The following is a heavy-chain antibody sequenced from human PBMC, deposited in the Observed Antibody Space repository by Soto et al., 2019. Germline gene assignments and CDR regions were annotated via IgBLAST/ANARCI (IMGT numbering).Heavy chain of an antibody. CDR2: ISSGSSTI. V-gene: IGHV3-11*01. J-gene: IGHJ4*02. CDR1: GFRFNDYY. Sequence: GGSLRLSCAAAGFRFNDYYMTWIRQAPGKGLEWVSYISSGSSTIYYARSVKGRFTISRDNAKNSLYLQMNSLRAEDTAVYYCATSSGALAASFPYYFDYWGQGTLVTVSS. CDR3: ATSSGALAASFPYYFDY. D-gene: IGHD6-25*01.